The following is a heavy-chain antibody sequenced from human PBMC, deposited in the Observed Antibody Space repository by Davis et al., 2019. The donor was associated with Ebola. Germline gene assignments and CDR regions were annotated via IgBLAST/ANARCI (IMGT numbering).Heavy chain of an antibody. J-gene: IGHJ4*02. D-gene: IGHD6-6*01. CDR1: GFTVSSNY. CDR3: ARMYSSSSYFDY. V-gene: IGHV3-66*02. CDR2: IYSGGST. Sequence: GESLKISCAASGFTVSSNYMSWVRQAPGKGLEWVSVIYSGGSTYYADSVKGRFTISRDNSKNTLYLQMNSLRAEDTAVYYCARMYSSSSYFDYWGQGTLVTVSS.